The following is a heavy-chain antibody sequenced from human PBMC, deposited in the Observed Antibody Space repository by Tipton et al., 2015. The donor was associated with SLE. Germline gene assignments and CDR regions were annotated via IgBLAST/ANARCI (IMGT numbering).Heavy chain of an antibody. V-gene: IGHV4-59*01. CDR1: GGSISSYY. Sequence: LRLSCTVSGGSISSYYWSWIRQPPGKGLEWIGYIYYSGSTNYNPSLKSRVTISVDTSKNQFSLRLSSVTAADTAVYYCASAAHLVHAFDIWGQGTVVTVSS. D-gene: IGHD6-6*01. CDR3: ASAAHLVHAFDI. CDR2: IYYSGST. J-gene: IGHJ3*02.